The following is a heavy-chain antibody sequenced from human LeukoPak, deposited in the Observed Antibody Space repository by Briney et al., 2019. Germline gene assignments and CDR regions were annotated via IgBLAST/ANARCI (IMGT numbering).Heavy chain of an antibody. J-gene: IGHJ4*02. D-gene: IGHD1-1*01. CDR1: GGTFSSYA. CDR2: IIPIFGTA. V-gene: IGHV1-69*13. Sequence: SVKVSCKASGGTFSSYAISWVRQAPGQGLEWMGGIIPIFGTANYAQKFQGRVTITADEPTSTAYMELSSLRSEGTAIYYCASNPPNTGDFYYWGLGTLVTVSS. CDR3: ASNPPNTGDFYY.